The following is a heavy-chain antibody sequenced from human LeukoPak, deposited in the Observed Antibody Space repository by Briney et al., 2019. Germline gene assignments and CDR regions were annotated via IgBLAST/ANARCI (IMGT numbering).Heavy chain of an antibody. CDR2: IYYSGST. CDR3: ASTRGYSYGFGDAFDI. J-gene: IGHJ3*02. V-gene: IGHV4-59*05. Sequence: SETLSLTCTVSGGSISSYYWSWIRQPPGKGLEWIGSIYYSGSTYYNPSLKSRVTISVDTSKNQFSLKLSSVTAADTAVYYCASTRGYSYGFGDAFDIWGQGTMVTVSS. D-gene: IGHD5-18*01. CDR1: GGSISSYY.